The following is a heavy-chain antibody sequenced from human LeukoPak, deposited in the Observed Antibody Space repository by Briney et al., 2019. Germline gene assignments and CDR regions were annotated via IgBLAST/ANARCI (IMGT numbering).Heavy chain of an antibody. J-gene: IGHJ4*02. Sequence: ASVTVSCKASGYTFTGYYMHWLRQPPGQGLEWMGWINPNSGSTNYAQKFQGRVTMTRDTSISTAYMELSRLRSDDTAVYYCAVWSGESNFDYWGQGTLVTLSS. V-gene: IGHV1-2*02. D-gene: IGHD2-21*01. CDR2: INPNSGST. CDR1: GYTFTGYY. CDR3: AVWSGESNFDY.